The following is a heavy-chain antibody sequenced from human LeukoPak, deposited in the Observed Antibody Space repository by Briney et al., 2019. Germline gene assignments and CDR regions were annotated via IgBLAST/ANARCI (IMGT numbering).Heavy chain of an antibody. J-gene: IGHJ4*02. V-gene: IGHV3-7*01. Sequence: GGSLRLSCVASGFTFENYWMHWVRQAPGKGPEWVANIKQDGSLEHYMDSVKGRFTISRDNAKNSLILQMDSLRAEDTAVYYCARWTGVIDSWGQGTLVTVSS. CDR1: GFTFENYW. D-gene: IGHD2-21*01. CDR2: IKQDGSLE. CDR3: ARWTGVIDS.